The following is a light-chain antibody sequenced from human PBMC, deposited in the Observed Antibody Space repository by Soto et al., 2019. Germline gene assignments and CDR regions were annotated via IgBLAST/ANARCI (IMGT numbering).Light chain of an antibody. J-gene: IGKJ3*01. V-gene: IGKV3-15*01. CDR2: GAS. Sequence: EIEMTQSPATLSVSPGERATLSCRASQSVSSNLAWYQQKPGQAPRLLIYGASTRATGLPARFSGSGSGKEFTLTITSLQSEDFAVYYCHQYDNWPGTFGPGTKVDVK. CDR3: HQYDNWPGT. CDR1: QSVSSN.